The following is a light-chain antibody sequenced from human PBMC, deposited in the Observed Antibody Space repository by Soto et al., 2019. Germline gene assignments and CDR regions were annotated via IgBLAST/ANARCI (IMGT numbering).Light chain of an antibody. Sequence: EIVLTQSPATLSLSPGERATLSCMASQSVSSSYLARYQQKPGEAPRRLIYGASSWATGIPARFSGGGSAEAITLTISSLAPEDFAAYYWQQYCSSPRTFGQGTKVEIK. CDR2: GAS. J-gene: IGKJ1*01. CDR3: QQYCSSPRT. CDR1: QSVSSSY. V-gene: IGKV3-20*01.